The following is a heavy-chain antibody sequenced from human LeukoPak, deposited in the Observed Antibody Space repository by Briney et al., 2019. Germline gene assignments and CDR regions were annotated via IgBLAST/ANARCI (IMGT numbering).Heavy chain of an antibody. CDR1: GFTFTSYS. CDR3: AREPAEDIVVVPAAKSGMDV. Sequence: GGSLRLSCAASGFTFTSYSMNWVRQALGKGLEWVSSISSSSSYIYYADSVKGRFTISRDNAKNSLYLQMNNLRAEDTAVYYCAREPAEDIVVVPAAKSGMDVWGQGTTVTVSS. V-gene: IGHV3-21*01. CDR2: ISSSSSYI. D-gene: IGHD2-2*01. J-gene: IGHJ6*02.